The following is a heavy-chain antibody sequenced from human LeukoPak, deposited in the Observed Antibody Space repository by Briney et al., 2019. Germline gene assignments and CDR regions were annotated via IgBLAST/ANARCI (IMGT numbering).Heavy chain of an antibody. J-gene: IGHJ5*02. CDR3: ARKTVGAKNWFDP. V-gene: IGHV3-48*03. D-gene: IGHD1-26*01. CDR2: ISSSGGTI. CDR1: GFSFSSYE. Sequence: GGSLRLSCAASGFSFSSYEMNWFRQAPGKGLEWVSYISSSGGTIYYADSVKGRFTISRDNAKNSLYLQMNSLGAEDSAAYYCARKTVGAKNWFDPWGQGTLVTVSS.